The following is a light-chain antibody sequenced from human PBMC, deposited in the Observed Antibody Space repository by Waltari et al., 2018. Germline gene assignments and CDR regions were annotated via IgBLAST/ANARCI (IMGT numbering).Light chain of an antibody. Sequence: QSVLTQPPPASVTPRQRVTTPCPSSTSRTRRHAVNRYPQPPGTAPKLPISPTNQRPSGVPERFSGSKSGPSASRAISGLQSEDEADYYCAAWDDSLSGWVFGGGTKLTVL. V-gene: IGLV1-44*01. CDR1: TSRTRRHA. CDR2: PTN. CDR3: AAWDDSLSGWV. J-gene: IGLJ3*02.